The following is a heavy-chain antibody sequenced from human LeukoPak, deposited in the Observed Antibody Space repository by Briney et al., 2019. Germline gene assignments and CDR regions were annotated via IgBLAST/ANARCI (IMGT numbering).Heavy chain of an antibody. Sequence: GSLRLSCAASGFTFSSYSMNWIRQPPGKGLEWIGSIYDSGSTYYNPSLKSRVTISVDTSKNQFSLKLNSVTAADTAMYYCQSRFLEWLLDYWGQGTLVTVSS. CDR1: GFTFSSYS. V-gene: IGHV4-59*05. D-gene: IGHD3-3*01. J-gene: IGHJ4*02. CDR2: IYDSGST. CDR3: QSRFLEWLLDY.